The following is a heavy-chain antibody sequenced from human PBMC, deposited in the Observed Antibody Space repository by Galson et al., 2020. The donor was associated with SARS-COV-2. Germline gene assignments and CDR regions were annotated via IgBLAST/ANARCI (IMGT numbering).Heavy chain of an antibody. Sequence: GGSLRLSCAASGFTFSSYGMHWVRQAPGKGLEWVAVISYDGSNKYYADSVKGRFTISRDNSKNTLYLQMNSLRAEDTAVYYCAKDRRAVAESTEIDYWGQGTLVTVSS. V-gene: IGHV3-30*18. D-gene: IGHD6-19*01. CDR3: AKDRRAVAESTEIDY. CDR1: GFTFSSYG. CDR2: ISYDGSNK. J-gene: IGHJ4*02.